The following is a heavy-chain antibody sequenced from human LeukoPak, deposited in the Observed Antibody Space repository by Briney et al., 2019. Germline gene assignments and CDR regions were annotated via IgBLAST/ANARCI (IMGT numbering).Heavy chain of an antibody. J-gene: IGHJ3*02. D-gene: IGHD5-18*01. CDR1: GFSFDSYE. Sequence: GGSLRLSCAASGFSFDSYEMNWVRQAPGKGLEWVSHISSSGRTIYYADSVKGRFTISRNNAKNSLDLQMNSLRVEDTAVYYCAREGYTYGGLDALHIWGQGTMVTVSS. V-gene: IGHV3-48*03. CDR2: ISSSGRTI. CDR3: AREGYTYGGLDALHI.